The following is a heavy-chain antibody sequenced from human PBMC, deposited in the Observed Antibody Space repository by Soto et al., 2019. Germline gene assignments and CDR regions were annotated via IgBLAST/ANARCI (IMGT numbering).Heavy chain of an antibody. CDR1: GYTFTIYD. V-gene: IGHV1-8*01. D-gene: IGHD2-8*01. J-gene: IGHJ6*03. CDR2: MNPNSGNT. Sequence: ASVKVSCKASGYTFTIYDLNWVLQATGQGLEWMGWMNPNSGNTGYAQKFQGRVTMTRNTSISTAYMELSSLRSEDTAVYYCARPCCGWCWPRPSYYSYYMYGWGKVTTVTVSS. CDR3: ARPCCGWCWPRPSYYSYYMYG.